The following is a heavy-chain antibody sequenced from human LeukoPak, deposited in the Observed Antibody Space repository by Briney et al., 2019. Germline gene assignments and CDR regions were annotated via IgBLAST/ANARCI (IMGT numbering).Heavy chain of an antibody. CDR1: GFTVSSNY. CDR3: AKDRGSTAMDDAFDI. Sequence: GGSLRLSCAASGFTVSSNYMSWVRQAPGKGLEWVSGISWNSGSIGYADSVKGRFTISRDNAKNSLYLQMNSLRAEDMALYYCAKDRGSTAMDDAFDIWGQGTMVTVSS. V-gene: IGHV3-9*03. CDR2: ISWNSGSI. J-gene: IGHJ3*02. D-gene: IGHD5-18*01.